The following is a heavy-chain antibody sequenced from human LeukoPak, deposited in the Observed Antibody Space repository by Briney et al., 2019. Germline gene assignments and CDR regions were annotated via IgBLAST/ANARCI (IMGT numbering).Heavy chain of an antibody. CDR2: IDWDDDK. CDR3: ARTLTTQGGFDI. Sequence: SGPTLVNPTPTLTLTCTFSGFSLGTSGMRVSWIRQAPGKALEWLARIDWDDDKFYSTSLKTRLTISKDTSKNQVVLTMTNMDPVDTAMYYCARTLTTQGGFDIWGQGTMVTVSS. V-gene: IGHV2-70*04. D-gene: IGHD2-15*01. J-gene: IGHJ3*02. CDR1: GFSLGTSGMR.